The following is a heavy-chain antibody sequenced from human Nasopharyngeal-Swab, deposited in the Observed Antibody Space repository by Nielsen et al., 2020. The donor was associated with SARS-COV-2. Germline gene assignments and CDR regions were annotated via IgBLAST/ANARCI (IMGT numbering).Heavy chain of an antibody. J-gene: IGHJ4*02. CDR2: ISSSSSTI. D-gene: IGHD6-13*01. CDR3: VRDLNPSYSRAFDY. V-gene: IGHV3-48*04. Sequence: IRQPPGQGLEWVSYISSSSSTIYYTDSVKGRFTISRDNAKNSLYLQMNSLRAEDTAVYYCVRDLNPSYSRAFDYWGRGTLVTVSS.